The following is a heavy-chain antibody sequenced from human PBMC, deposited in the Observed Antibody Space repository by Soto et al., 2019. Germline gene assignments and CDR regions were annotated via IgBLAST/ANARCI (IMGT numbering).Heavy chain of an antibody. V-gene: IGHV1-24*01. CDR2: FDPEYGKT. Sequence: ASVKVSCKVSGNTLTELSMHWVRQAPGKGLEWMGGFDPEYGKTIYSQKFQGRVTITRDTSASTAYMELSSLRSEDTAVYYCARDASLSWGPPYYYYYGMDVWGQGTTVTVSS. CDR1: GNTLTELS. CDR3: ARDASLSWGPPYYYYYGMDV. J-gene: IGHJ6*02. D-gene: IGHD7-27*01.